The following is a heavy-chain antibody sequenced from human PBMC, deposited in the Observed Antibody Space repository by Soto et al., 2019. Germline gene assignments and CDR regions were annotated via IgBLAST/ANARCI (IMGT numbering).Heavy chain of an antibody. V-gene: IGHV3-23*01. Sequence: EVQLLESGGGLVQPGGSLRLSCAASGFTFSRPAMNWVRLPPGKGLEWVSGISSSGGTTYYADSVKGRYTISRDNSKNTLYLQMNSRRAEDTAVYYCAKEEYCSGGTCYPDYWGQGTRVTVSS. CDR3: AKEEYCSGGTCYPDY. CDR2: ISSSGGTT. D-gene: IGHD2-15*01. J-gene: IGHJ4*02. CDR1: GFTFSRPA.